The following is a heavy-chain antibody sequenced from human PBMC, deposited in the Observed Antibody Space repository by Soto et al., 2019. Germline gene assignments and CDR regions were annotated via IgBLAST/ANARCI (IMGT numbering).Heavy chain of an antibody. D-gene: IGHD3-10*01. Sequence: QVQLVQSGAEVKKPGASVKVSCKASGYTFTSYAMHWVRQAPGQRLEWMGWINAGNGNTKYSQKFQGRVTIPRDTSASTAYMELRSLRSEDTAVYFCVGDVGGFDIGGQGTMVTVSS. V-gene: IGHV1-3*01. CDR3: VGDVGGFDI. CDR1: GYTFTSYA. CDR2: INAGNGNT. J-gene: IGHJ3*02.